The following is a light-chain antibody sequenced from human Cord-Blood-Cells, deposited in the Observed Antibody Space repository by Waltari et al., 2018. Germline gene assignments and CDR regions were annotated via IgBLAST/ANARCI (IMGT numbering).Light chain of an antibody. Sequence: DIVMTQSPDSLAVSLGERATINCKSSQIVLYSSNNKNYLAWYQQQPGQPPKLRMCCASTRESGVPDRFSCSGSGTDFTLTISSLQAEDVAVYYCQQYYSTPYTFGQGTKLEIK. CDR3: QQYYSTPYT. CDR2: CAS. V-gene: IGKV4-1*01. CDR1: QIVLYSSNNKNY. J-gene: IGKJ2*01.